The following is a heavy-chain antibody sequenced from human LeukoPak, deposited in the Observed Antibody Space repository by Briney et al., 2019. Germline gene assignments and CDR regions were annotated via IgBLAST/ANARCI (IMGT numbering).Heavy chain of an antibody. CDR1: GFTFSSYS. Sequence: PGGSLRLSCAASGFTFSSYSVKWVRQAPGRGLEWVSFISSSSSYIYYADSVKGRFTISRDNAKKSLYLQMNSLRPEDTAVYYCARVGWLAAAGTGGWFDPWGQGTLVTVSS. CDR2: ISSSSSYI. CDR3: ARVGWLAAAGTGGWFDP. D-gene: IGHD6-13*01. J-gene: IGHJ5*02. V-gene: IGHV3-21*01.